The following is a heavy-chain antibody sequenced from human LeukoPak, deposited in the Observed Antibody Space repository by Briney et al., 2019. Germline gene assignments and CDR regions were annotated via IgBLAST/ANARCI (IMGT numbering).Heavy chain of an antibody. CDR3: ARADYGLEYFDY. CDR1: GGSISSGGYY. Sequence: PSQTLSLTCTVSGGSISSGGYYWSWIRQHPGKGLEWIGYIYYSGSTYYNPSLKSRVTISVDTSKNQFSLKLSSVTAADTAVYHCARADYGLEYFDYWGQGTLVTVSS. D-gene: IGHD4/OR15-4a*01. CDR2: IYYSGST. V-gene: IGHV4-31*03. J-gene: IGHJ4*02.